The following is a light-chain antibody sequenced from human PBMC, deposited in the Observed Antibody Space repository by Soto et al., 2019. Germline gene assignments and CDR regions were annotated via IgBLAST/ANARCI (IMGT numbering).Light chain of an antibody. J-gene: IGKJ2*01. V-gene: IGKV3-20*01. Sequence: EIVLTQSPGTLSLSPGERATLSCRASQSVSSSYLAWYQQKPVQAPRLLIYGESSRATGIPDRFSGSGSGTGFTLTISRLEPEDFAVYYCQQYGSSPPYTFGQGTKLEIK. CDR3: QQYGSSPPYT. CDR2: GES. CDR1: QSVSSSY.